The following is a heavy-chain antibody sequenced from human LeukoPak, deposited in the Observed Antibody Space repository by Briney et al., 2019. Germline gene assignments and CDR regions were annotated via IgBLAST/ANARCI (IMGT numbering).Heavy chain of an antibody. J-gene: IGHJ3*02. CDR2: INWNGGST. V-gene: IGHV3-20*04. D-gene: IGHD3-10*01. Sequence: GGSLRLSCAASGFTFSSYAMSWVRQAPGKGLEWVSGINWNGGSTGYADSVKGRFTISRDNAKNSLYLQMNSLRAEDTALYYCARDRAWFGELYGGAFDIWGQGTMVTVSS. CDR3: ARDRAWFGELYGGAFDI. CDR1: GFTFSSYA.